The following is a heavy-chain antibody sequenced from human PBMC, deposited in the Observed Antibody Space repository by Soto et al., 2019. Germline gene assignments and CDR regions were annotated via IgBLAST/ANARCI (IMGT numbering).Heavy chain of an antibody. CDR2: INPMGGST. D-gene: IGHD6-13*01. CDR3: ARDLAAGDL. CDR1: GYTFINYY. Sequence: ASVKVSCKASGYTFINYYIHWVRQAPGQGLEWMAIINPMGGSTNYAQEFQGRVTLTSDTSTSTVFMELSSLRFEDTALFYCARDLAAGDLWGQGTLVTVS. V-gene: IGHV1-46*01. J-gene: IGHJ5*02.